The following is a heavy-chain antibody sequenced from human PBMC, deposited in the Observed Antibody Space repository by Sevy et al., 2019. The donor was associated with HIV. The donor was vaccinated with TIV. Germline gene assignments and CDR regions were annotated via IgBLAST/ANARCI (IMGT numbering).Heavy chain of an antibody. CDR1: GFTFSNYW. Sequence: GGSLRLSCAASGFTFSNYWMSWVRQAPGKGLEWVANIKQGGSEKYYVDSVKGRFTISRDNAKNSLYLQMNSLRVEDTAVYYCARGGYDGAFDIWGQGTMVTVSS. V-gene: IGHV3-7*01. CDR3: ARGGYDGAFDI. D-gene: IGHD3-3*01. CDR2: IKQGGSEK. J-gene: IGHJ3*02.